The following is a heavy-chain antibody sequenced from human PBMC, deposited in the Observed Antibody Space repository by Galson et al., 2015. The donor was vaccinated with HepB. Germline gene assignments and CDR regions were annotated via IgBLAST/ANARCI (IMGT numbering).Heavy chain of an antibody. CDR1: GFTFSSYS. CDR3: ARTMVRGVIPDAFDI. D-gene: IGHD3-10*01. V-gene: IGHV3-48*04. CDR2: ISSSSSTI. J-gene: IGHJ3*02. Sequence: SLRLSCAASGFTFSSYSMNWVRQAPGKGLEWVSYISSSSSTIYYADSVKGRFTISRDNAKNSLYLQMNSLRAEDTAVYYCARTMVRGVIPDAFDIWGQGTMVTVSS.